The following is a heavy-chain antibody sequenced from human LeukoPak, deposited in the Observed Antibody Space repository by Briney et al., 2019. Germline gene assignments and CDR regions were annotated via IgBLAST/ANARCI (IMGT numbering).Heavy chain of an antibody. D-gene: IGHD6-6*01. CDR3: ARQDSSSPEGRYYYYYMDV. CDR2: IIPIFGTA. Sequence: ASVKVSCKASGGSFSSYAISWVRQAPGPGLEWMGGIIPIFGTANYAQKFQGRVTITADESTSTAYMEVSSLRSEDTAVYYCARQDSSSPEGRYYYYYMDVWGKGTTVTVSS. CDR1: GGSFSSYA. V-gene: IGHV1-69*13. J-gene: IGHJ6*03.